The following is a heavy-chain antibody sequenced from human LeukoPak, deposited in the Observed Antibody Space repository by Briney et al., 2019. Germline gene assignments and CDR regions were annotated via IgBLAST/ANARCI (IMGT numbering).Heavy chain of an antibody. CDR2: IYHSGST. J-gene: IGHJ5*02. D-gene: IGHD3-10*01. V-gene: IGHV4-59*12. Sequence: SETLSLTCTVSGGSISSYYWSWIRQPPGKGLEWIGYIYHSGSTYYNPSLKSRVTISVDRSKNQFSLKLSSVTAADTAVYYCARVHFGAVRNWFDPWGQGTLVTVSS. CDR1: GGSISSYY. CDR3: ARVHFGAVRNWFDP.